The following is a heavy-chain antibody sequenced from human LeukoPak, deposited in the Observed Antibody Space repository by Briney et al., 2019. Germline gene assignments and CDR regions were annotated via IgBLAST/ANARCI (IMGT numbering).Heavy chain of an antibody. CDR1: GGSISSGSYY. CDR3: ARGNWNWFDP. Sequence: SETLSLTCTVSGGSISSGSYYWSWIRQPAWKGLEWIGRIYTSGSTNYNPSLKSRVTISVDTSKNQFSLKLSSVTAADTAVYYCARGNWNWFDPWGQGTLVTVSS. D-gene: IGHD1-1*01. V-gene: IGHV4-61*02. CDR2: IYTSGST. J-gene: IGHJ5*02.